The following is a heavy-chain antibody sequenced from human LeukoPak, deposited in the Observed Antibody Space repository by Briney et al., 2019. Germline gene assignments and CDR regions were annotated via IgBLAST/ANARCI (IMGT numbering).Heavy chain of an antibody. CDR1: GFTFSSYA. J-gene: IGHJ5*02. V-gene: IGHV3-30*02. CDR2: IRYDGSNK. CDR3: AKGVAGTDNWFDP. Sequence: GGSLRLSCAASGFTFSSYAMHWVRQAPGKGLEWVAFIRYDGSNKYYADSVKGRFTISRDNSKNTLYLQMNSLRAEDTAVYYCAKGVAGTDNWFDPWGQGTLVTVSS. D-gene: IGHD6-19*01.